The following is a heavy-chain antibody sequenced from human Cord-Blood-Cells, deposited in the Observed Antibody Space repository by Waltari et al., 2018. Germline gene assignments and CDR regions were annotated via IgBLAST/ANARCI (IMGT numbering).Heavy chain of an antibody. Sequence: QVQLQESGPGPVKPSETLALTCPVSGGSIRSYSWSWIRQPPGKGLEWIGYIYYSGSTNYNPSLKSRVTISVDTSKNQFSLKLSSVTAADTAVYYCASLGCSSTSCYDYWGQGTLVTVSS. CDR3: ASLGCSSTSCYDY. V-gene: IGHV4-59*01. J-gene: IGHJ4*02. D-gene: IGHD2-2*01. CDR2: IYYSGST. CDR1: GGSIRSYS.